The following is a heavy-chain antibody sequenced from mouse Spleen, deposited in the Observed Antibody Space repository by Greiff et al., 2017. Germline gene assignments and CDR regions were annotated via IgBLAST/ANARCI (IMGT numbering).Heavy chain of an antibody. CDR2: IWTGGGT. CDR1: GFSLTSYA. J-gene: IGHJ4*01. CDR3: ARNRDYDPYYYAMDY. Sequence: QVKLVESGPGLVAPSQSLSITCTVSGFSLTSYAISWVRQPPGKGLEWLGVIWTGGGTNYNSALKSRLSISKDNSKSQVFLKMNSLQTDDTARYYCARNRDYDPYYYAMDYWGQGTSVTVSS. D-gene: IGHD2-4*01. V-gene: IGHV2-9-1*01.